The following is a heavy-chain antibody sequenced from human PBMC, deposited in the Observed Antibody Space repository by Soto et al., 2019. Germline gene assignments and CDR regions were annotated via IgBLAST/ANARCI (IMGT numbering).Heavy chain of an antibody. V-gene: IGHV3-11*01. CDR2: ISNSGSTT. J-gene: IGHJ5*02. CDR1: GFTFSDYD. Sequence: QVQLVESGGGLVKPGGSLRLSCAASGFTFSDYDMSWIHQAPGKGLEWISYISNSGSTTYYAESVKGRFTISRDNAKNSLYLQMSSLRAEDTAVYFCARVLIMGAYSWGQGTLVTVSS. CDR3: ARVLIMGAYS. D-gene: IGHD1-26*01.